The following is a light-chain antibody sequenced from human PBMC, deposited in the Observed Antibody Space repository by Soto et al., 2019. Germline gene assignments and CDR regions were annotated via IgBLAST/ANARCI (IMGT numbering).Light chain of an antibody. Sequence: EIVLTQSPATLSLSPGERATISCRASQSISSYLAWYQQKAGQPPRLLIYDASNRATGIPARFSGSGSGTDFTLTISSLEPEDVAVYYCQQRSDWPTFGQGTKLEIK. V-gene: IGKV3-11*01. CDR3: QQRSDWPT. J-gene: IGKJ2*01. CDR1: QSISSY. CDR2: DAS.